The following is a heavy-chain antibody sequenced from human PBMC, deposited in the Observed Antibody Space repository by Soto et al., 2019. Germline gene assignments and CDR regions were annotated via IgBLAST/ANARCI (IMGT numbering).Heavy chain of an antibody. J-gene: IGHJ4*02. CDR3: AKLRSQGFLEWLSHMGTSGFDY. CDR1: GFTFSSYA. Sequence: GGSLRLSCAASGFTFSSYAMSWVRQAPGKGLEWVSAISGSGGSTYYADSVKGRFTISRDNSKNTLYLQMNSLRAEDTAVYYCAKLRSQGFLEWLSHMGTSGFDYWGQGTLVTVSS. CDR2: ISGSGGST. D-gene: IGHD3-3*01. V-gene: IGHV3-23*01.